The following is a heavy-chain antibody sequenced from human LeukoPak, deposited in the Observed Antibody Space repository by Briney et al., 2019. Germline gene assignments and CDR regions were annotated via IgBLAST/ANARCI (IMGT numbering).Heavy chain of an antibody. Sequence: SETLSLTCTVSGGSISSYYWSWIRQPPGKGLEWIGYIYYSGSTHYNPSLKSRVTISLDTSKNQVSLKLNSVTAADTAVYYCAGRDGYNRYGYWGQGTLVTVSS. J-gene: IGHJ4*02. D-gene: IGHD5-24*01. CDR2: IYYSGST. CDR1: GGSISSYY. V-gene: IGHV4-59*12. CDR3: AGRDGYNRYGY.